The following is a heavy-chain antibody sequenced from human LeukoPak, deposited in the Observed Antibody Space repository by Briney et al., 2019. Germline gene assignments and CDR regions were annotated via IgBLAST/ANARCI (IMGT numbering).Heavy chain of an antibody. CDR2: ISAYNGNT. V-gene: IGHV1-18*01. J-gene: IGHJ4*02. CDR3: ARTEYYYDSSGYYLLDY. CDR1: GCTFTSYG. D-gene: IGHD3-22*01. Sequence: GASVKVSCKASGCTFTSYGISWVRQAPGQGLEWMGWISAYNGNTNYAQKLQGRVTMTTDTSTSTAYMELRSLRSDDTAVYYCARTEYYYDSSGYYLLDYWGQGTLVTVSS.